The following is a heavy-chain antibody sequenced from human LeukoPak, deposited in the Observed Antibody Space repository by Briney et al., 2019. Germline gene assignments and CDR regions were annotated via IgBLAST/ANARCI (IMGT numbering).Heavy chain of an antibody. D-gene: IGHD3-16*01. J-gene: IGHJ4*02. CDR3: ASLGRGFTNSDY. CDR2: ISGGGSGT. CDR1: GFTFSSYA. V-gene: IGHV3-23*01. Sequence: GGSLRLSCAASGFTFSSYAMSWVRQAPGKGLEWVSSISGGGSGTYYADSVKGRFTISRDNSKNTLYLQMNNLRAEDTAVYYCASLGRGFTNSDYWGQGTLVTVSS.